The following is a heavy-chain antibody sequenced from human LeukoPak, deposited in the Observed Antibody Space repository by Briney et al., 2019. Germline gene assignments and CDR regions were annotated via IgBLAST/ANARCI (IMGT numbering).Heavy chain of an antibody. CDR2: IYYSGST. D-gene: IGHD3-3*01. J-gene: IGHJ6*02. CDR3: ARHHSKFWNYGMDV. CDR1: GGSINTYY. Sequence: SETLSLTCTVSGGSINTYYWSRIRQPPGKGLEWIGYIYYSGSTNYNPSLKSRVTISVDTSKNQFSLKLSSVTAADTAVYYCARHHSKFWNYGMDVWGQGTTVTVSS. V-gene: IGHV4-59*08.